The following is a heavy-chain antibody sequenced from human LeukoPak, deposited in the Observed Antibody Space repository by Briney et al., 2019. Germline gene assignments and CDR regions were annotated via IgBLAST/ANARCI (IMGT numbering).Heavy chain of an antibody. CDR1: GFTFDDYA. CDR3: ARDRVAAGHYYYYGMDV. Sequence: GGSLRLSCAASGFTFDDYAMHWVRQAPGKGLEWVSGISWNSGSIGYADSVKGRFTISRDNAKNSLYLQMNSLRAEDTAVYYCARDRVAAGHYYYYGMDVWGQGTTVTVSS. J-gene: IGHJ6*02. CDR2: ISWNSGSI. V-gene: IGHV3-9*01. D-gene: IGHD6-13*01.